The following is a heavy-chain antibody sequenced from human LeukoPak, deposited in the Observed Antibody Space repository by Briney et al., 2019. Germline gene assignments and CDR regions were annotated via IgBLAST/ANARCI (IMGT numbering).Heavy chain of an antibody. CDR1: GFTFSTYA. CDR3: VRGQEVVYTPTFDY. J-gene: IGHJ4*02. V-gene: IGHV3-64D*09. CDR2: IGTSGIST. D-gene: IGHD2-8*02. Sequence: PGGSLRLSCSASGFTFSTYAIHWVRRAPGKGLQYVSSIGTSGISTYYADSVTGRFTISRDNSKNSLYLQMSNLRPEDTAVYYCVRGQEVVYTPTFDYWGQGVLVTVSS.